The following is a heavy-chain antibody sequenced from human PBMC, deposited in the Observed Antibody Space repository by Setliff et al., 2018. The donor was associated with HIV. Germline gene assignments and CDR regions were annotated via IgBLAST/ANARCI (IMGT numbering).Heavy chain of an antibody. CDR2: IYTSGST. D-gene: IGHD6-13*01. V-gene: IGHV4-4*09. CDR1: GASFNDYY. CDR3: ARVYSRSWFFFDH. Sequence: SETLSLTCTVSGASFNDYYRSWIRQPPGKGLEWIGYIYTSGSTNYNPSLKSRVTISVDTSKNQFSLKLRSVTAADTAVYYCARVYSRSWFFFDHWGQGILVTVSS. J-gene: IGHJ4*02.